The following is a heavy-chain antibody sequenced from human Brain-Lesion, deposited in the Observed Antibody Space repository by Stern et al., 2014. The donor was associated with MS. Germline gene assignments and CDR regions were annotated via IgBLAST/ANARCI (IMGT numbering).Heavy chain of an antibody. CDR1: GGSISSGGYY. CDR2: IFNSGST. Sequence: QVQLVQSGPGLVKPSQTLSLSCTVSGGSISSGGYYWSWIRQPAGKGLEWIGRIFNSGSTSYKPSLKSRATISIDTSPNQFSPRLNPMTAADTAVYYCARGRVVPGFQYYATDVWGQGTTVIVSS. V-gene: IGHV4-61*02. J-gene: IGHJ6*02. D-gene: IGHD2-2*01. CDR3: ARGRVVPGFQYYATDV.